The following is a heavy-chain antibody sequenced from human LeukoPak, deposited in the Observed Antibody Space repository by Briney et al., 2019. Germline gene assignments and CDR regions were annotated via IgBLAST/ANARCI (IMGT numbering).Heavy chain of an antibody. D-gene: IGHD6-13*01. CDR3: ARGSENSSPYYYYYMDV. Sequence: GGSLRLSCAASGFTFSSYAMHWVRQAPGRGLEYVSAISSNGGSTYYANSVKGRFIISRDNSKNTLYLQMGSLRAEDMAVYYCARGSENSSPYYYYYMDVWGKGTTVTVSS. CDR1: GFTFSSYA. V-gene: IGHV3-64*01. CDR2: ISSNGGST. J-gene: IGHJ6*03.